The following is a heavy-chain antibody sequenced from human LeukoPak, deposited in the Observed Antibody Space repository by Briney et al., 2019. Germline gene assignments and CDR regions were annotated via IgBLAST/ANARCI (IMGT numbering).Heavy chain of an antibody. V-gene: IGHV4-39*07. Sequence: SETLSLTCTVSGGSISSSSYYWGWIRQPPGKGLEWIGCIYYSGSTYYNPSLKSRVTISVDTSKNQFSLKLSSVTAADTAVYYCARTSLLWFGESWGQGTLVTVSS. CDR3: ARTSLLWFGES. D-gene: IGHD3-10*01. CDR1: GGSISSSSYY. J-gene: IGHJ5*02. CDR2: IYYSGST.